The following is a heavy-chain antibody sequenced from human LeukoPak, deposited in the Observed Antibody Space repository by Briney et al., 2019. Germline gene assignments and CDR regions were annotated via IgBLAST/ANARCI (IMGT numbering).Heavy chain of an antibody. V-gene: IGHV4-39*07. Sequence: SETLSLTCTVSGGSISSSSYYWGWIRQPPGKGLEWIGIIYYSGSTYYNPSLKSRVTISVDTSKNQFSLKLSSVTAADTAVYYCARARSSGYRYGINCFDPWGQGTLVTVSS. CDR1: GGSISSSSYY. CDR3: ARARSSGYRYGINCFDP. J-gene: IGHJ5*02. CDR2: IYYSGST. D-gene: IGHD5-18*01.